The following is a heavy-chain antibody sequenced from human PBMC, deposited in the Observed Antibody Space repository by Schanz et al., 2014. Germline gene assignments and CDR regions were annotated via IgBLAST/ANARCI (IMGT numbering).Heavy chain of an antibody. J-gene: IGHJ4*02. V-gene: IGHV3-33*03. Sequence: QVQLVESGGGVVQPGRSLRLSCAASGFTFSAYGMHWVRQAPGKGLEWVAGATFDGTKKYYGDSVKGRFTISRDNSNNTLSLQMNSLRDEDTAVYYCAKVAPPATYLDSWGLGTLVTVSS. D-gene: IGHD2-2*01. CDR2: ATFDGTKK. CDR3: AKVAPPATYLDS. CDR1: GFTFSAYG.